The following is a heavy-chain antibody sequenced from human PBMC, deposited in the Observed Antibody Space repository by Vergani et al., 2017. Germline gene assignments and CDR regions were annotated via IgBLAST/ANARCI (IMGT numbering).Heavy chain of an antibody. CDR2: ISYDGNNK. Sequence: QVQLVESGGGVVQPGRSLRLSCAASGFTFSSYAMHWVRQAPGKGLEWVAVISYDGNNKYYADSVKGRFTISRDNSKKTLYLQMNSLRAEDTAVYYCASAGLMTTVPQGFQHWGQGTLVTVSS. D-gene: IGHD4-17*01. CDR3: ASAGLMTTVPQGFQH. J-gene: IGHJ1*01. V-gene: IGHV3-30*04. CDR1: GFTFSSYA.